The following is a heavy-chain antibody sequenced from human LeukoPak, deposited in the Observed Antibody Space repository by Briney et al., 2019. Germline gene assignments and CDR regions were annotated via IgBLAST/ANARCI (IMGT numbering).Heavy chain of an antibody. J-gene: IGHJ4*02. D-gene: IGHD1-26*01. CDR2: MNPNSGNT. CDR3: ARVEDSGSYFTY. V-gene: IGHV1-8*02. Sequence: ASVKVSCKASGYTFTSYEINWVRQATGQGLEWMGWMNPNSGNTGYAQKFQGRVTMTRNTSISTAYMELSSLRSEDTAVYYCARVEDSGSYFTYWGQGTLVTVSS. CDR1: GYTFTSYE.